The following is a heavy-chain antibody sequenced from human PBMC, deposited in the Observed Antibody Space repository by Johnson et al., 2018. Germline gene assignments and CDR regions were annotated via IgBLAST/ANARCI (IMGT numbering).Heavy chain of an antibody. J-gene: IGHJ3*01. D-gene: IGHD3-16*01. CDR3: VRRAGSSASYSDIFDV. CDR2: ISSKGSNK. CDR1: GFSFRMFA. Sequence: QVQLVQSGGGVVQPGRSLRLSCAASGFSFRMFAMHWVRQAPGKGLEWVAFISSKGSNKDYADSVKGRFTISRDNSNNALFLQMNSLRAGDTAVYYCVRRAGSSASYSDIFDVWGQGTVVTVSS. V-gene: IGHV3-30-3*01.